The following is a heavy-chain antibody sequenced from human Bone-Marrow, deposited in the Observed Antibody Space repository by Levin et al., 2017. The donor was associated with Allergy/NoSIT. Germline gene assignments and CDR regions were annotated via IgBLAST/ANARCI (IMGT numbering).Heavy chain of an antibody. Sequence: GGSLRLSCKGSGYSFTSYWIGWVRQMPGKGLEWMGIIYPGDSDTRYSPSFQGQVTISADKSISTAYLQWSSLKASDTAMYYCARGLYSSGWYGGFDYWGQGTLVTVSS. V-gene: IGHV5-51*01. CDR3: ARGLYSSGWYGGFDY. CDR1: GYSFTSYW. D-gene: IGHD6-19*01. J-gene: IGHJ4*02. CDR2: IYPGDSDT.